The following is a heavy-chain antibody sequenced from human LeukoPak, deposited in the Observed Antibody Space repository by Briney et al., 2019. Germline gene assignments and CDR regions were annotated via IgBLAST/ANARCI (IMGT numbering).Heavy chain of an antibody. D-gene: IGHD6-19*01. V-gene: IGHV3-7*01. CDR1: GFTFSSYW. CDR2: IKQDGSEK. Sequence: GGSLRLSCAASGFTFSSYWMSWVRQVPGKGLEWVANIKQDGSEKYYVDSVKGRFTISRDNAKNSLYLQMNSLRAEDTAVYYCARDDSSGWYSYYYMDVWGKGTTVTVSS. CDR3: ARDDSSGWYSYYYMDV. J-gene: IGHJ6*03.